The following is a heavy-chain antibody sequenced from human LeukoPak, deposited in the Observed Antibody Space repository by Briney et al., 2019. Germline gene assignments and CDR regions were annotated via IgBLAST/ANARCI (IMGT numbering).Heavy chain of an antibody. CDR2: INPSGGST. V-gene: IGHV1-46*01. J-gene: IGHJ6*02. D-gene: IGHD3-9*01. Sequence: ASVKVSCKASGYTFTSYYMHWVRQAPGQGLEWMGIINPSGGSTSYAQKFQGRVTMTRDTSTSTVYMELSSLRSDDTAVYYCARDDYDILTAYYYYGMDVWGQGTTVTVSS. CDR3: ARDDYDILTAYYYYGMDV. CDR1: GYTFTSYY.